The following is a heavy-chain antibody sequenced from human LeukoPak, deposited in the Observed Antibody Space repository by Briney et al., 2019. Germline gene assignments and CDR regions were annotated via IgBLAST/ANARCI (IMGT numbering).Heavy chain of an antibody. CDR2: IKQDGNEK. V-gene: IGHV3-7*01. J-gene: IGHJ4*02. D-gene: IGHD1-1*01. CDR3: ARGGTTFDY. Sequence: PGGSLRLSCAASGFTFSSYAMSWVRQAPGKGLEWVANIKQDGNEKYYVDSVKGRFTISRDNAKNSLYLQVNSLRVEDTAVYYCARGGTTFDYWGQGTLVTVSS. CDR1: GFTFSSYA.